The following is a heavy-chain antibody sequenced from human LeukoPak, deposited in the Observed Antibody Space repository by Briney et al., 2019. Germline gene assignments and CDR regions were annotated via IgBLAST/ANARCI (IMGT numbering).Heavy chain of an antibody. CDR3: AVYSNPYYYYGMDV. J-gene: IGHJ6*02. D-gene: IGHD4-11*01. Sequence: GGSLGLSCAASGFTFSSYAMSWVRQAPGKGLEWVSAISGSGGSTYYADSVKGRFTISRDNSKNTLYLQMNSLRAEDTAVYYCAVYSNPYYYYGMDVWGQGTTVTVSS. CDR2: ISGSGGST. CDR1: GFTFSSYA. V-gene: IGHV3-23*01.